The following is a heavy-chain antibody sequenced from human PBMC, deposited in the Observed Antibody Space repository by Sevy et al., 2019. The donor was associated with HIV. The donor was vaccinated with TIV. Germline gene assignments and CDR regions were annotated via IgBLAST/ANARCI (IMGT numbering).Heavy chain of an antibody. D-gene: IGHD6-19*01. CDR3: AREPAAIAVAGNY. V-gene: IGHV3-11*04. Sequence: GGSLRLSCAASGFTFSDYYMSWIRQAPGKGLEWVSYISSSGSTIYYADSVKGRFTISRDNAKNSLYLQMNSLRAEDTTVYYCAREPAAIAVAGNYWGQGTLVTVSS. CDR2: ISSSGSTI. CDR1: GFTFSDYY. J-gene: IGHJ4*02.